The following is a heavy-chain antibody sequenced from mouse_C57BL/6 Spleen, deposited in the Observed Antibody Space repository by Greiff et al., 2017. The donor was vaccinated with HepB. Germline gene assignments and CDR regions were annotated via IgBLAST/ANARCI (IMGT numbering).Heavy chain of an antibody. J-gene: IGHJ3*01. CDR3: ARGAGGSSPFAY. V-gene: IGHV1-76*01. Sequence: VQLQQSGAELVRPGASVKLSCKASGYTFTDYYINWVKQRPGQGLEWIARIYPGSGNTYYNEKFKGKATLTAEKSSSTAYMQLSSLTSEDSAVYFCARGAGGSSPFAYWGQGTLVTVSA. D-gene: IGHD1-1*01. CDR1: GYTFTDYY. CDR2: IYPGSGNT.